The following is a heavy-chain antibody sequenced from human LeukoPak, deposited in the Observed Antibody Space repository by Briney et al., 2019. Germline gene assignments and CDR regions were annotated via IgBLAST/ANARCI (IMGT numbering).Heavy chain of an antibody. Sequence: PGGSLRLSCAASGFTVNNNHMSWVRQAPGKGLEWVSLIQSGGSTHYADSVKGRFTISRDNSKNTLYLQMNSLRAEDTAVYYCARGRGDSSGWPIIDYWGQGTLVTVSS. CDR1: GFTVNNNH. D-gene: IGHD6-19*01. J-gene: IGHJ4*02. CDR3: ARGRGDSSGWPIIDY. V-gene: IGHV3-66*01. CDR2: IQSGGST.